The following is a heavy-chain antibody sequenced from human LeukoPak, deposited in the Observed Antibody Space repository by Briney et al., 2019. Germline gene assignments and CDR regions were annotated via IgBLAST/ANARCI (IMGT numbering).Heavy chain of an antibody. Sequence: GASVKVSCKASGYTFTSYYMHWVRQAPGQGLEWMGIINPSGGSTSYAQKFQGRVTMTRDTSISTAYMELSRLRSDDTAVYYCARKVGGEEENYFDYWGQGTLVTVSS. CDR3: ARKVGGEEENYFDY. V-gene: IGHV1-46*01. J-gene: IGHJ4*02. D-gene: IGHD2-21*01. CDR1: GYTFTSYY. CDR2: INPSGGST.